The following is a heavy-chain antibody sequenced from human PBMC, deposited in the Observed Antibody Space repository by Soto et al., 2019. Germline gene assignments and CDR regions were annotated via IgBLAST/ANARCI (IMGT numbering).Heavy chain of an antibody. CDR2: ISYDGSNK. CDR1: GFTFSSYG. V-gene: IGHV3-30*18. D-gene: IGHD3-22*01. J-gene: IGHJ6*02. Sequence: GGSLRLSCAASGFTFSSYGMHWVRQAPGKGLEWVAVISYDGSNKYYADSVKGRFTISRDNSKNTLYLQMNSLRAEDTAVYYCAKDPHSSGTFGMAVWGQGTTVTVSS. CDR3: AKDPHSSGTFGMAV.